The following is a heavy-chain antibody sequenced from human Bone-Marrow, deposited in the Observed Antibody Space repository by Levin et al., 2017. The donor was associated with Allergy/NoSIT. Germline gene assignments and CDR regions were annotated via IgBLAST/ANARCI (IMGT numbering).Heavy chain of an antibody. D-gene: IGHD2-2*01. CDR2: ISYDGSNK. Sequence: PGGSLRLSCAASGFTFSSYAMHWVRQAPGKGLEWVAVISYDGSNKYYADSVKGRFTISRDNSKNTLYLQMNSLRAEDTAVYYCARGGDIVVVPAANLVTQSGRFDPWGQGTLVTVSS. CDR1: GFTFSSYA. J-gene: IGHJ5*02. V-gene: IGHV3-30*04. CDR3: ARGGDIVVVPAANLVTQSGRFDP.